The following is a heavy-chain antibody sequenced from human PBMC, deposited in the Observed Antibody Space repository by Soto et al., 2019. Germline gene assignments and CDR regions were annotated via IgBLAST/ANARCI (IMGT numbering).Heavy chain of an antibody. CDR2: ISYDGSNK. V-gene: IGHV3-30*18. D-gene: IGHD2-2*01. J-gene: IGHJ4*01. Sequence: QVQLVESGGGVVQPGRSLRLSCAASGFTFSSYGMHWVRQAPGKGLEWMAVISYDGSNKYYADSVKGRFTISRDNSKNTLYLQMNSLRSEDTAVYYCAKDPATYDYGDYWGHGTLVTVSS. CDR1: GFTFSSYG. CDR3: AKDPATYDYGDY.